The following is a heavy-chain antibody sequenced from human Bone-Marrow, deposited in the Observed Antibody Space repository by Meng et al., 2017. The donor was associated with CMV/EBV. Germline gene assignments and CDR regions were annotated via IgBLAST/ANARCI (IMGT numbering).Heavy chain of an antibody. CDR2: IKQDGSEK. D-gene: IGHD3-10*01. J-gene: IGHJ6*02. CDR3: ARDLTTSVLLWFGESVGVPSYPYGMDV. CDR1: GFTFSSYW. Sequence: GESLKISCAASGFTFSSYWMSWVRQAPGKGLEWVANIKQDGSEKYYVDSVKGRFTISRDNAKNSLYLQMNSLRAEDTAVYYCARDLTTSVLLWFGESVGVPSYPYGMDVCGQGTTVTVSS. V-gene: IGHV3-7*01.